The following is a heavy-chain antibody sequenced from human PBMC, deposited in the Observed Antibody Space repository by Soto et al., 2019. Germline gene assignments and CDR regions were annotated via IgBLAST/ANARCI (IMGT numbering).Heavy chain of an antibody. D-gene: IGHD2-8*01. J-gene: IGHJ6*02. CDR2: IKSKTDGGTT. V-gene: IGHV3-15*07. Sequence: VQLVESGGGLVQPGGSLRLSCAASGFTFSNAWMNWVRQAPGKGLEWVGRIKSKTDGGTTDYAAPVKGRFTISRDDSKNTLYLQMNSLKTEDTAVYYCTSEPVYAMPGAGYGMDVWGQGTTVTVSS. CDR3: TSEPVYAMPGAGYGMDV. CDR1: GFTFSNAW.